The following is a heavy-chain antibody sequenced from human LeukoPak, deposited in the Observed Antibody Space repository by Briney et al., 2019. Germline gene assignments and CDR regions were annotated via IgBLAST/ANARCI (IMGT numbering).Heavy chain of an antibody. D-gene: IGHD6-13*01. V-gene: IGHV3-53*01. CDR3: ASIARGNWFDP. CDR2: IYSGGST. CDR1: GFTVSSNY. Sequence: PGGSLRLSCAASGFTVSSNYMSWVRQAPGKGLEWVSVIYSGGSTYYADSVKGRFTISRDNSKNTLYLQMNSLRAEDTAVYYCASIARGNWFDPWGQGTLVTVSS. J-gene: IGHJ5*02.